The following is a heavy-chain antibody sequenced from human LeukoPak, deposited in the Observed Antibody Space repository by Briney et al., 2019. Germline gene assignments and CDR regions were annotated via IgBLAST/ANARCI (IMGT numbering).Heavy chain of an antibody. V-gene: IGHV3-53*01. CDR1: GFTVSSNY. CDR2: IYSGGST. D-gene: IGHD5-18*01. Sequence: GGSLRLSCAASGFTVSSNYMSWVRQAPGKGLEWVSVIYSGGSTYYADSVKGRFTISRDNSKNTLYLQMNSLRAEDTAVYYCARVLYTAMEPSDMDVRGKGTTVTVSS. CDR3: ARVLYTAMEPSDMDV. J-gene: IGHJ6*03.